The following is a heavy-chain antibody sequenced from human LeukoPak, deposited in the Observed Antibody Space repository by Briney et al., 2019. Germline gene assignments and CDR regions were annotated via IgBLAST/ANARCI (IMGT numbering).Heavy chain of an antibody. CDR3: AKDQKRGYSYGYLFYYYYMDV. CDR2: IRYDGSNK. Sequence: GGSLRLSCAASGFTFSSYGMHWVRQAPGKGLEWVAFIRYDGSNKYYTNSVKGRFTISRDNSKNTLYLQMNSLRAEDTAVYYCAKDQKRGYSYGYLFYYYYMDVWGKGTTVTISS. V-gene: IGHV3-30*02. CDR1: GFTFSSYG. D-gene: IGHD5-18*01. J-gene: IGHJ6*03.